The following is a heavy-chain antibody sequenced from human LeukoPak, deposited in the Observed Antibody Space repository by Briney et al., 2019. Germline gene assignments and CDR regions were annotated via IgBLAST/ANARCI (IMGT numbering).Heavy chain of an antibody. J-gene: IGHJ1*01. CDR3: ARDSAFSSYSH. CDR1: GFIVSSSY. V-gene: IGHV3-53*01. D-gene: IGHD2-15*01. Sequence: GGSLGLSCTASGFIVSSSYMSWVRQAPGKGPEWVSIIYSDRRTYYAESVKGRFTISRDDSQNMVFLRMDSLRAEDTARYYCARDSAFSSYSHWGQGALVTVSS. CDR2: IYSDRRT.